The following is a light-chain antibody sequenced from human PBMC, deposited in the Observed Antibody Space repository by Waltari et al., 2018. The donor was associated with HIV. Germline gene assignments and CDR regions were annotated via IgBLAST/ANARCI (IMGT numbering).Light chain of an antibody. CDR1: QDISNY. CDR3: QQYDNLPRT. CDR2: DAS. Sequence: EIQMTKSPSSLSASVGDRVTITCQASQDISNYLNWYQQKPGKAPKLLIYDASNLETGGPSRFSGSGSGTDFTFTISSLQPEDIATYYCQQYDNLPRTFGQGTKVEIK. J-gene: IGKJ1*01. V-gene: IGKV1-33*01.